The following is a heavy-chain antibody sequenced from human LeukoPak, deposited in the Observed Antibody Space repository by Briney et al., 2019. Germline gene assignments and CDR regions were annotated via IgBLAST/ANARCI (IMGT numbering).Heavy chain of an antibody. J-gene: IGHJ4*02. CDR3: ARDRGDYYGSGSYYFDY. D-gene: IGHD3-10*01. V-gene: IGHV3-33*01. Sequence: GGSLRLSCAASGFTFSSYGMHWVRQAPGKGLEWVAVIWYDGSNKYYADSAKGRFTISRDNSKNTLYLQMNSLRAEDTAVYYCARDRGDYYGSGSYYFDYWGQGTLVTVSS. CDR1: GFTFSSYG. CDR2: IWYDGSNK.